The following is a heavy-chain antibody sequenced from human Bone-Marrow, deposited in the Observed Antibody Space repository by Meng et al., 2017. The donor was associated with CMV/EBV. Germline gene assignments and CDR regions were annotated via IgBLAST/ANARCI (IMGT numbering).Heavy chain of an antibody. CDR2: ISYDGSNK. D-gene: IGHD6-6*01. J-gene: IGHJ4*02. V-gene: IGHV3-30*04. Sequence: GESLKISCAASAFTFSSYAMHWVRQAPGKGLEWVAVISYDGSNKYYADFVKGRFTISRDNSKNTLYLQMNSLRAEDTAVYYCAKGSSPLLRYYFDYWGQGTLVTVSS. CDR1: AFTFSSYA. CDR3: AKGSSPLLRYYFDY.